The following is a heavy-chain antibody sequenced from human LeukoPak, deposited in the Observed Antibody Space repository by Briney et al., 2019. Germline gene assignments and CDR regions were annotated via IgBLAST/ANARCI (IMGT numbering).Heavy chain of an antibody. V-gene: IGHV3-30*02. J-gene: IGHJ3*02. CDR3: AKSHCGGDCRDAFDI. D-gene: IGHD2-21*01. CDR2: IRYDESNI. Sequence: TGGSLRLSCAASGFSFSSYGMHWVRQAPGKGLEWMTFIRYDESNIYYADSVKGRFTISRDNSKNTLSLQMNSLRAEDTAVYYCAKSHCGGDCRDAFDIWGQGTMVTVSS. CDR1: GFSFSSYG.